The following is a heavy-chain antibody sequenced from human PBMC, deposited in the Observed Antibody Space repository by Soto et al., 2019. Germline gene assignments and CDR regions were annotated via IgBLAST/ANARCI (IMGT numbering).Heavy chain of an antibody. CDR3: AKAEYTYCWPARDY. V-gene: IGHV3-23*01. CDR2: ISGSGDTT. J-gene: IGHJ4*01. D-gene: IGHD6-6*01. Sequence: GKGLEWVSSISGSGDTTYYADSVKGRFTISRDNSKNTLYLQMNSLRVEDTALYFCAKAEYTYCWPARDYWAHGTLLTVSS.